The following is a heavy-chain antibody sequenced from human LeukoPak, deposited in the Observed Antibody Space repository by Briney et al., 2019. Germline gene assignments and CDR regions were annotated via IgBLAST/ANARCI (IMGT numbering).Heavy chain of an antibody. CDR3: AKAYQPARYCSSTSCYLFDF. V-gene: IGHV3-23*01. CDR1: GFTFSTYA. J-gene: IGHJ4*02. CDR2: ISGSGGST. Sequence: GGSLRLSCVASGFTFSTYAMSWVRQAPGKGLEWVSLISGSGGSTYYADSVKGRCTISRDNSKNTLYLQMNSLRAEDSAVYYCAKAYQPARYCSSTSCYLFDFWGQGTLVTVSS. D-gene: IGHD2-2*01.